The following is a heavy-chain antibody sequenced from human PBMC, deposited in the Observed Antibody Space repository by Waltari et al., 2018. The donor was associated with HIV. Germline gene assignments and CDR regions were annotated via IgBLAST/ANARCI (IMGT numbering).Heavy chain of an antibody. J-gene: IGHJ3*02. CDR1: GFTFSNTW. Sequence: AASGFTFSNTWMSWVRQAPGKGLEWVGRVKGKTDGGTTDYAAPVKGRFTISRDDSKNTLYLQMNSLKTEDTAVYYCTTGFSILPRFPDSVDIWGQGTKVTVSS. D-gene: IGHD3-3*01. CDR2: VKGKTDGGTT. CDR3: TTGFSILPRFPDSVDI. V-gene: IGHV3-15*01.